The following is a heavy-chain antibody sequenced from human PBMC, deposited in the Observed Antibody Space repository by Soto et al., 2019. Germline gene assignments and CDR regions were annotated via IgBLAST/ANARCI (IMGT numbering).Heavy chain of an antibody. CDR2: IYSDGST. D-gene: IGHD5-12*01. CDR1: GSTVSRNY. J-gene: IGHJ4*02. CDR3: ANQRGGYDRDFDH. V-gene: IGHV3-66*01. Sequence: VHLVESGGGLVQPGGSLRLSCAASGSTVSRNYMSWVRQAPGKGLEWVSVIYSDGSTYYADSVRGRFTISRDNSKNTLYLQMNSLRVEDTALYYCANQRGGYDRDFDHWGQGTLVTVSS.